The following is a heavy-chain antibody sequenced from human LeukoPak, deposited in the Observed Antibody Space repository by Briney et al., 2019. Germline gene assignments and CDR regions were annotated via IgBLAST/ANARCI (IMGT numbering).Heavy chain of an antibody. CDR2: IYPADYDT. CDR3: ARGLGYSTSSISFDS. CDR1: GYDFTSYW. V-gene: IGHV5-51*01. J-gene: IGHJ4*02. Sequence: GESLKISCRVSGYDFTSYWIAWVRQMPGRGLEWIGFIYPADYDTRYSPSFQGQVTISADRSVTTAYLQWSSLKASDTAVYFCARGLGYSTSSISFDSWGQGTLVTVSS. D-gene: IGHD6-6*01.